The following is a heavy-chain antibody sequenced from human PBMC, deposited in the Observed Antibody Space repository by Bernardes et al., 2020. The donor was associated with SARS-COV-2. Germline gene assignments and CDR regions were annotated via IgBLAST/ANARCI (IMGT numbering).Heavy chain of an antibody. J-gene: IGHJ4*02. CDR1: GGSFSGYY. V-gene: IGHV4-34*01. CDR3: ARGVDWRVELQLWFSRSSFYFDY. Sequence: SETLSLTCAVYGGSFSGYYWSWIRQPPGKGLEWIGEINHSGSTNYNPSLKSRVTISVDTSKNQFSLKLSSVTAADTAVYYCARGVDWRVELQLWFSRSSFYFDYWGQGTLVTVSS. CDR2: INHSGST. D-gene: IGHD5-18*01.